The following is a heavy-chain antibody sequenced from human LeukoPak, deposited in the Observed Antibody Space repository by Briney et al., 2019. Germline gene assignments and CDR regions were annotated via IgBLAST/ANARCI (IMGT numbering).Heavy chain of an antibody. J-gene: IGHJ4*02. CDR1: GGTFSSYA. V-gene: IGHV1-69*13. Sequence: GASVKVSCKASGGTFSSYAISWVRQAPGQGLEWMGGIIPIFGTANYAQKFQGRVTITADESTSTAYMELSSLRSEDTAVYYCARSSMIVVVITTPYYFDYWGPGTLVTVSS. D-gene: IGHD3-22*01. CDR3: ARSSMIVVVITTPYYFDY. CDR2: IIPIFGTA.